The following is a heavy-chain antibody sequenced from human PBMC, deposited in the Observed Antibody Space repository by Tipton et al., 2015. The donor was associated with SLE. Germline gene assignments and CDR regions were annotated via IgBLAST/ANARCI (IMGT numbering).Heavy chain of an antibody. CDR3: ARGGYSDPDIGLDS. CDR1: GGSIGSFY. Sequence: TLSLTCTVSGGSIGSFYWSWIRQPPGKGLEWIGNIDYTANPNYSPSLKSRVTISIDTSTNHFSLKLRSVTAADTAVYYCARGGYSDPDIGLDSWGQGTRVTVSS. V-gene: IGHV4-59*01. D-gene: IGHD5-12*01. J-gene: IGHJ4*02. CDR2: IDYTANP.